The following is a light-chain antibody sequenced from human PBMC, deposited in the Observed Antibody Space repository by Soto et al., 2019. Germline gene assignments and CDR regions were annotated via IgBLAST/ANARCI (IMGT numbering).Light chain of an antibody. V-gene: IGLV4-69*01. CDR1: SGHNNNA. J-gene: IGLJ3*02. CDR2: VNSDGSH. CDR3: QAWATGIQV. Sequence: QPVLTQSPSASASLGASVKLTCTLSSGHNNNAIAWHQQQPDKGPRYLMTVNSDGSHSNGDGIPDRFSGSTSGAERHLTISSLQSEDEADYYCQAWATGIQVFGGGTKLTVL.